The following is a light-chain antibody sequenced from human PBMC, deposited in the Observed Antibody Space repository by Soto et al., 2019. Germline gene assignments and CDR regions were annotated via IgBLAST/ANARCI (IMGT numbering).Light chain of an antibody. J-gene: IGKJ3*01. CDR3: QQYNNWPPFT. CDR2: DAS. Sequence: EIVLTQSPASLSLSPGERATLSCRASQSVSSYLAWYQQKPGQAPRLLIYDASNRATGIPARFSGSGSGTEFTLTINNLQSEDFAVYYCQQYNNWPPFTFGPGTKVD. V-gene: IGKV3-11*01. CDR1: QSVSSY.